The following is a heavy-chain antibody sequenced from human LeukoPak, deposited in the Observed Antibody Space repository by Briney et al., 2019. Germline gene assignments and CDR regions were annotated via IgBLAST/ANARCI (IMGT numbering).Heavy chain of an antibody. J-gene: IGHJ4*02. Sequence: PGGSLRLTCAASGFTFSSYSMHWVRQAPGKGLEWVVLTSYDGSNKYYADSVKGRFTISRDNSKNTLYLQMNSLRTEDTAMYYCAKDMGYTFGHAFDYWGQGTLVTVSS. D-gene: IGHD5-18*01. V-gene: IGHV3-30-3*01. CDR2: TSYDGSNK. CDR1: GFTFSSYS. CDR3: AKDMGYTFGHAFDY.